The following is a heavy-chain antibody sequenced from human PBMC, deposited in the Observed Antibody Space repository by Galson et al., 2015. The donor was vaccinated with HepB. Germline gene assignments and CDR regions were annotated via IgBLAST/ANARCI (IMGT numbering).Heavy chain of an antibody. J-gene: IGHJ2*01. CDR2: IKQDGSEK. D-gene: IGHD6-13*01. CDR3: ARGVWSIAAAPSHWYFDL. CDR1: GFTFSSYW. Sequence: SLRLSCAASGFTFSSYWMSWVRQAPGKGLEWVANIKQDGSEKYYVDSVKGRFTISRGNARKSVYPQMNSLRVEDTAVYYCARGVWSIAAAPSHWYFDLWGRGTLVTLCS. V-gene: IGHV3-7*01.